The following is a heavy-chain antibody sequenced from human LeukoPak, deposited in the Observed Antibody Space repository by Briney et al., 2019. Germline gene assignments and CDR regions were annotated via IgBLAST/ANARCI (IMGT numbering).Heavy chain of an antibody. CDR3: ASPGAAAGNSYFQH. CDR1: GYTFTSYG. J-gene: IGHJ1*01. Sequence: ASVKVSCKASGYTFTSYGISWVRQAPGQGLEWMGWISAYNGNTNYAQKLQGRVTMTTDTSTSTAYMELSSLRSEDTAVYYCASPGAAAGNSYFQHWGQGTLVTVSS. CDR2: ISAYNGNT. D-gene: IGHD6-13*01. V-gene: IGHV1-18*01.